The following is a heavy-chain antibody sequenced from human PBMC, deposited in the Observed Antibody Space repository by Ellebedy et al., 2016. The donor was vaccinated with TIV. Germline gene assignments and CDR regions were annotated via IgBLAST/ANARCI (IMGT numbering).Heavy chain of an antibody. CDR2: ISAYNGNT. V-gene: IGHV1-18*01. D-gene: IGHD1-26*01. Sequence: AASVKVSCKASGYTFTNYGISWVRQAPGQGLEWMGWISAYNGNTNYAQKLQGRVTMTTDTSTSTAYMGLRSLRSDDTAVYYCAIDRSGTSLFDYWGQGALVTVSS. CDR3: AIDRSGTSLFDY. J-gene: IGHJ4*02. CDR1: GYTFTNYG.